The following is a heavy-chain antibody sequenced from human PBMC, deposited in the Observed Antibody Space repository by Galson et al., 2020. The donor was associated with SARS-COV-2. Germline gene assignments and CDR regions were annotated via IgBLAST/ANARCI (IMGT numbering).Heavy chain of an antibody. V-gene: IGHV3-11*01. J-gene: IGHJ4*02. Sequence: NSGGSLRLSCAASGFTFSDYYMSWIRQAPGKGLEWVSYISSSGSTIYYADSVKGRFTISRDNAKNSLYLQMNSLRAEDTAVYYCARDAFRSSWYSPFDYWGQGTLVTVSS. CDR2: ISSSGSTI. D-gene: IGHD6-13*01. CDR1: GFTFSDYY. CDR3: ARDAFRSSWYSPFDY.